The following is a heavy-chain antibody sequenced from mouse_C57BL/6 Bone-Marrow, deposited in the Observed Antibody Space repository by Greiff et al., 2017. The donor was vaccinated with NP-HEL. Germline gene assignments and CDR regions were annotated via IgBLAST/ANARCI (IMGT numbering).Heavy chain of an antibody. CDR1: GYAFSSSW. Sequence: VQLQESGPELVKPGASVKISCKASGYAFSSSWMNWVKQRPGKGLEWIGRIYPGDGDTNYNGKFTGKATLTADKSSSTAYMQLSSLTSEDSAVYFCARWLLLAYWGQGTLVTVSA. V-gene: IGHV1-82*01. J-gene: IGHJ3*01. CDR3: ARWLLLAY. D-gene: IGHD2-3*01. CDR2: IYPGDGDT.